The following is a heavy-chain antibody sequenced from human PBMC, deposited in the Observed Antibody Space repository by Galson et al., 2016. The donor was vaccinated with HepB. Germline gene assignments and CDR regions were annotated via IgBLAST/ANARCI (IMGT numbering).Heavy chain of an antibody. CDR1: GFTFRSYA. J-gene: IGHJ4*02. D-gene: IGHD3-10*01. CDR2: ITSGGST. CDR3: ARDLSLGSGSD. Sequence: SLRLSCAASGFTFRSYAMTWVRQAPGKGLEWVSVITSGGSTYYAASVKGRFTISRDNSKNTLYVQMNNLGAEDTAVYYCARDLSLGSGSDWGQGTLVTVSS. V-gene: IGHV3-23*01.